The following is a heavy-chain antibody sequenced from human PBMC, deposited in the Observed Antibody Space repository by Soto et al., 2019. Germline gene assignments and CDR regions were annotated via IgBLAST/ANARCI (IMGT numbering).Heavy chain of an antibody. V-gene: IGHV1-8*01. Sequence: QVPLVQSGAEVKKPGASVKVSCKASGYIFSTYDINWVRQAPGQRLEWMGWLNPNSGNTGYAQKFQGRVTMTRNTSINTAYMELSSLGSEDTAVYYCARDHRYNWNDEGWFDPWGQGTLVTVSS. D-gene: IGHD1-20*01. J-gene: IGHJ5*02. CDR1: GYIFSTYD. CDR3: ARDHRYNWNDEGWFDP. CDR2: LNPNSGNT.